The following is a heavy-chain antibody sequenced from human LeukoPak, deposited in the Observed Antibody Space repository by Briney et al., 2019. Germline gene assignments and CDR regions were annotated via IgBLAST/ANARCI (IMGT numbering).Heavy chain of an antibody. V-gene: IGHV3-30-3*01. CDR3: ARASGWYIYYFDY. J-gene: IGHJ4*02. D-gene: IGHD6-19*01. CDR2: ISYDGSNK. Sequence: PGGSLRLSCAASGFTFSSYAMHWVRQAPGKGLEWVAVISYDGSNKYYADSVKGRFTISRDNSKNTLYLQMNSLRAEDTAVYYCARASGWYIYYFDYWGQGTLVTVSS. CDR1: GFTFSSYA.